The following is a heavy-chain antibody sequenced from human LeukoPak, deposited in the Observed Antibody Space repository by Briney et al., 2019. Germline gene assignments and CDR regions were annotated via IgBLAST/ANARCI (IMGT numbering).Heavy chain of an antibody. Sequence: GALRLSCADSGFPFSSYWISWARQAPGKGLEWVANINQDGSEKYYVDSVRGRFTISRDNAKNSLYLQMNSLRAEDTAVYYCAISSPVATVGYWGQGTLVTVSS. V-gene: IGHV3-7*02. CDR3: AISSPVATVGY. J-gene: IGHJ4*02. CDR2: INQDGSEK. D-gene: IGHD4-23*01. CDR1: GFPFSSYW.